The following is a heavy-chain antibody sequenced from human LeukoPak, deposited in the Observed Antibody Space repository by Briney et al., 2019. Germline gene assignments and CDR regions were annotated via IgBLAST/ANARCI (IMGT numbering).Heavy chain of an antibody. V-gene: IGHV3-48*03. CDR1: GFTFSSYE. Sequence: PPGGSLRLSCAASGFTFSSYEMNWVRQAPGKGLEWVSYISSSGSTIYYADSVKGRFTISRDNAKNSLYLQMNSLRAEDTAVYYCASHNWNVDYWGQGTLVTVSS. D-gene: IGHD1-1*01. J-gene: IGHJ4*02. CDR3: ASHNWNVDY. CDR2: ISSSGSTI.